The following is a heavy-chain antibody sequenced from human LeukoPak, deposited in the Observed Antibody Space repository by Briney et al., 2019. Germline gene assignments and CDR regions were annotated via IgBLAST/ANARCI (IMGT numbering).Heavy chain of an antibody. V-gene: IGHV3-48*01. CDR3: ARDWRYSSFGAYYYYMDA. D-gene: IGHD6-13*01. CDR2: ISSSSSTI. CDR1: GFTFSSYS. Sequence: PGGSLRLSCAASGFTFSSYSMNWVRQAPGKGLEWVSYISSSSSTIYYADSVKGRFTISRDNAKNSLYLQMNSLRAEDTAVYYCARDWRYSSFGAYYYYMDAWGKGTTVTVSS. J-gene: IGHJ6*03.